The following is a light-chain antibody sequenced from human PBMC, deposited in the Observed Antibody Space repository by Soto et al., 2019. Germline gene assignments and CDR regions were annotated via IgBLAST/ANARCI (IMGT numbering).Light chain of an antibody. CDR1: SSDVGGYNY. CDR3: SSYTSSSALVV. V-gene: IGLV2-14*01. J-gene: IGLJ2*01. CDR2: DVS. Sequence: QSALTQPASVSGSPGQSITISCTGTSSDVGGYNYVSWYQQHPGKAPKLMIYDVSNRPSGVSNRFSGSKSGNTASLTIAGLQGEDEADYYCSSYTSSSALVVFGGGTKLTAL.